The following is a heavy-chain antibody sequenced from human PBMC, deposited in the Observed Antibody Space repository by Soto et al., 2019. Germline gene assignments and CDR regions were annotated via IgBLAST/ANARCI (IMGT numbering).Heavy chain of an antibody. CDR1: GGTFSSYA. V-gene: IGHV1-69*01. CDR3: VGDGYNGRYFDL. J-gene: IGHJ2*01. Sequence: QVQLVQSGAEVKKPGSSVKVSCKASGGTFSSYAISWVRQAPGQGLEWMGGIIPIFGTANYAQKFQGRVTITADESTSTAYMELSSLRSEDTAVHYCVGDGYNGRYFDLWGRGTLVTVSS. CDR2: IIPIFGTA. D-gene: IGHD5-12*01.